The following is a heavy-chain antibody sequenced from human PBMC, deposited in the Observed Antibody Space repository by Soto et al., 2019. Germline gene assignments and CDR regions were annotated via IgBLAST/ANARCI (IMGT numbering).Heavy chain of an antibody. V-gene: IGHV3-23*01. CDR2: IADHGGNT. D-gene: IGHD6-13*01. J-gene: IGHJ4*02. Sequence: LRLSCAASGFTFSTYALTWVRQAPGKGLEWVSAIADHGGNTYYADSVKGRFTISRDNSKNTLYLQMNSLRAEDTALYYCAKLGAGTIDSGQGTPVTVSS. CDR1: GFTFSTYA. CDR3: AKLGAGTID.